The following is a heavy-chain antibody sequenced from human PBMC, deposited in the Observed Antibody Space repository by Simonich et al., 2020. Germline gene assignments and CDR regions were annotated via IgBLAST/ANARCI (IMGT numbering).Heavy chain of an antibody. Sequence: QVQLQESGPGLVKPSETLSLTCTVSGGPISSYYWSWIRQPPGKGLDWIGYIYYSGSTNYTPSLKSRVTISVDTSKNQFSLKLSSVTAADTAVYYCARHDRWLQFYFDYWGQGTLVTVSS. CDR1: GGPISSYY. V-gene: IGHV4-59*08. J-gene: IGHJ4*02. D-gene: IGHD5-12*01. CDR3: ARHDRWLQFYFDY. CDR2: IYYSGST.